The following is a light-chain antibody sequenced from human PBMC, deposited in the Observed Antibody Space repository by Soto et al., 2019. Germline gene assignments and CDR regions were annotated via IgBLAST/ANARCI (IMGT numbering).Light chain of an antibody. CDR2: DVA. J-gene: IGKJ4*01. CDR1: QSVSSSY. Sequence: IVLTQSPGTLSLSPGERANLSYRASQSVSSSYLAWYQQKPGQAPSLLIYDVASRAPGSPTRFSGSGSGTEFILIISSLQSEDFAAYYCQQYNNWPLTFGGGTKVDIK. CDR3: QQYNNWPLT. V-gene: IGKV3D-15*01.